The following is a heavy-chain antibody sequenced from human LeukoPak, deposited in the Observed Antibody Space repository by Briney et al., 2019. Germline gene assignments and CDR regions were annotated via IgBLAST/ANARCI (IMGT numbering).Heavy chain of an antibody. Sequence: SETLSLTCTVSGVSISSSNSYWGWIRQPPGKGLEWIGSIYYSGNTYYNASLKSQVSISIDTSKNQFSLRLTSVTAADTAVYYCARQAGSGLFILPGGQGTLVTVAS. J-gene: IGHJ4*02. CDR2: IYYSGNT. CDR3: ARQAGSGLFILP. V-gene: IGHV4-39*01. CDR1: GVSISSSNSY. D-gene: IGHD3/OR15-3a*01.